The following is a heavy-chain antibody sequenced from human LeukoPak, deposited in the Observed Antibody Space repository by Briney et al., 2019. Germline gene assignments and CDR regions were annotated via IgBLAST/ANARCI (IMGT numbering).Heavy chain of an antibody. V-gene: IGHV3-33*08. Sequence: PGGSLRLSCAASGFTFSSFWMYWLRQAPGKGLEWVAVVWYDGSNKHYANSVRGRFTITRDNSKNTVFLQMDSLGAEDTAVYYCARGEILTDFQYFDYWGQGTLVTVSS. CDR2: VWYDGSNK. J-gene: IGHJ4*02. CDR3: ARGEILTDFQYFDY. CDR1: GFTFSSFW. D-gene: IGHD3-9*01.